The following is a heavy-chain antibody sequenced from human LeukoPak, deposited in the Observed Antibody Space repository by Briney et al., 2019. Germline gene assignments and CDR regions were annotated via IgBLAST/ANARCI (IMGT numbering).Heavy chain of an antibody. V-gene: IGHV1-69*05. CDR3: ARDRYSSSWYAWFDP. J-gene: IGHJ5*02. D-gene: IGHD6-13*01. Sequence: SSVKVSCKASGGPFSSYAISWLRQAPGQGLEWMGRIIPIFGTANYAQKFQGRVTITTDESTSTAYMELSSLRSEDTAVYYCARDRYSSSWYAWFDPWGQGTLVTVSS. CDR1: GGPFSSYA. CDR2: IIPIFGTA.